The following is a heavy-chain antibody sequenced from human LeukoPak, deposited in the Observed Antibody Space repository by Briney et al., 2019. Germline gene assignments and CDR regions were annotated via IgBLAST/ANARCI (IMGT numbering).Heavy chain of an antibody. J-gene: IGHJ4*02. CDR2: IIPIFGTA. CDR1: GGTFSSYA. CDR3: ARDFYEFGEYGDY. Sequence: WVKVSCKASGGTFSSYAISWVRQAPGQGLEWMGGIIPIFGTANYAQKFQGRVTTTADESTSTAYMELSSLRSEDTAVYYCARDFYEFGEYGDYWGQGTLVTVSS. D-gene: IGHD3-10*01. V-gene: IGHV1-69*01.